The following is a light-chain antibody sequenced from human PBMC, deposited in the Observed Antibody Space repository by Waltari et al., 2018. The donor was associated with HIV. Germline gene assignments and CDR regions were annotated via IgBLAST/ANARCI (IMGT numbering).Light chain of an antibody. Sequence: QSVLTQPPSASGTPGQRVAISCSGSSPNIGNNFVYWYQHLPGTTPKLLIYRNNQRPSGVPDRFSGSKSGTSASLAISGLRSEDEADYYCTSWDDSLSGWMFGGGTTLTVL. J-gene: IGLJ3*02. CDR3: TSWDDSLSGWM. CDR2: RNN. V-gene: IGLV1-47*01. CDR1: SPNIGNNF.